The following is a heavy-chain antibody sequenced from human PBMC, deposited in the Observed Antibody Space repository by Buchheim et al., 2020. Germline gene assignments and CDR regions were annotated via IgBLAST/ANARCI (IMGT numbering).Heavy chain of an antibody. J-gene: IGHJ4*02. V-gene: IGHV4-39*01. CDR2: IYYSGST. CDR1: GGSISSSSYY. CDR3: ARLGLVNTDLFDY. D-gene: IGHD3-9*01. Sequence: QLQLQESGPGLVKPSETLSLTCTVSGGSISSSSYYWGWVRQPPGQGLEWIGRIYYSGSTYYNPSLKSRITISVDTSKTQFSLKLNSVTAADTAVYYCARLGLVNTDLFDYWGQGTL.